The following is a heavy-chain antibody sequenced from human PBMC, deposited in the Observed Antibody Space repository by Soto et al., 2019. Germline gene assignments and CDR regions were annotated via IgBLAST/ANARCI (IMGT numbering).Heavy chain of an antibody. CDR3: AKDRYYDSTGYSPGDWFDP. CDR2: ISGSGGST. D-gene: IGHD3-22*01. V-gene: IGHV3-23*01. Sequence: PGGSLRLSCAASGFTFSSYAMSWVRQAPGKGLEWVSAISGSGGSTYYADSVKGRFTISRDNSKNTLYLQMNSPRVEDTAVYYCAKDRYYDSTGYSPGDWFDPWGQGTQVTVSS. J-gene: IGHJ5*02. CDR1: GFTFSSYA.